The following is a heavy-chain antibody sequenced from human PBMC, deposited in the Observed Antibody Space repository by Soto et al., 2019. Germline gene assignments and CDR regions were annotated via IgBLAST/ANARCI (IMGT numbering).Heavy chain of an antibody. CDR1: GFTLSLYS. Sequence: EVQLVESGGGLVQPGGSLRLSCAASGFTLSLYSMSWVRQAPGKGLEWVSYISRSSTGIHYADSVKGRFTISRDDVTHSMQLQMNSLRDGDTAVYYCASAVTWGFDVGGPGTTVSISA. J-gene: IGHJ6*01. CDR2: ISRSSTGI. D-gene: IGHD7-27*01. CDR3: ASAVTWGFDV. V-gene: IGHV3-48*02.